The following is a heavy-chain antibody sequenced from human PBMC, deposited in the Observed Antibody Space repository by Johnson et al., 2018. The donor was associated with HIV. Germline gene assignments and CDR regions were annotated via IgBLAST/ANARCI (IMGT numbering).Heavy chain of an antibody. V-gene: IGHV3-30*04. Sequence: QVQLVESGGGVVQPGRSLRLSCAASGFTFSSYAMHWVRQAPGKGLEWVAVISYDGSNKYYADSVKGRFTISRDNSKNTLYLQMNSLRAEDTAVYYCAREVGGGLGFDIWGQGTLVTVSS. CDR3: AREVGGGLGFDI. J-gene: IGHJ3*02. CDR1: GFTFSSYA. D-gene: IGHD6-19*01. CDR2: ISYDGSNK.